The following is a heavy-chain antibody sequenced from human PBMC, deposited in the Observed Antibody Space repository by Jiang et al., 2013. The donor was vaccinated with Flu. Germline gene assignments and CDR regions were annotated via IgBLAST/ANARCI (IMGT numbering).Heavy chain of an antibody. CDR2: IFHSGST. D-gene: IGHD1-26*01. CDR1: GGSISSSSYF. Sequence: LLKPSETLSLTCTVSGGSISSSSYFWGWIRQPPGKGLECIGNIFHSGSTYYNPSLKSRVTISVDKSKNQFSLKLTSVTAADTAVYYCARRAKPGVGAQSPSFPFDIWGQGTMVTVSS. J-gene: IGHJ3*02. V-gene: IGHV4-39*07. CDR3: ARRAKPGVGAQSPSFPFDI.